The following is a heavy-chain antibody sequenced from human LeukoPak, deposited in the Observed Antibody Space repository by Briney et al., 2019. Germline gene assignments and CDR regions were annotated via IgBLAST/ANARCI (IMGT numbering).Heavy chain of an antibody. D-gene: IGHD4-17*01. Sequence: PGGSLRLSCAASGFTFSSYGMHWVRQAPGKGLEWVAVISYDGSNKYYADSVKGRFTISRDNSKNTLYLQMNSLRAEDTAVYYCAKDSGDYGVDPWGQGTLVTVSS. CDR2: ISYDGSNK. V-gene: IGHV3-30*18. CDR1: GFTFSSYG. J-gene: IGHJ5*02. CDR3: AKDSGDYGVDP.